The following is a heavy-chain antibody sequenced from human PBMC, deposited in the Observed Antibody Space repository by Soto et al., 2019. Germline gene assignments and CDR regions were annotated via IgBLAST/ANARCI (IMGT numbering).Heavy chain of an antibody. CDR3: AIEYYYDGSAYFDY. D-gene: IGHD3-22*01. J-gene: IGHJ4*02. CDR1: GDSVSSDSYY. CDR2: IYDSGST. V-gene: IGHV4-61*01. Sequence: QVQLQESGPGLVKPSETLSLTCTVSGDSVSSDSYYWTWIRQPPGKGLEWIGNIYDSGSTNYNPSLTSRVTMSLDTPKNQFSVRLSSVTAADTAVYYCAIEYYYDGSAYFDYWGQGTLVTVSS.